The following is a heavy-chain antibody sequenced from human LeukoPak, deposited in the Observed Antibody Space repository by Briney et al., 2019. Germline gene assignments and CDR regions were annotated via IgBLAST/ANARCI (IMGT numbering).Heavy chain of an antibody. CDR1: GCTVSNNY. CDR2: IYRDGYT. J-gene: IGHJ6*02. V-gene: IGHV3-66*01. CDR3: ARGTQNYYYYGLDV. Sequence: PGWSLRLSCAASGCTVSNNYMSWVRQAPGKGLEWVSVIYRDGYTYYADSVKGRFTISRDNSKNTLDLQMDSLRAEDTAVYYCARGTQNYYYYGLDVWGQGTTVTVSS.